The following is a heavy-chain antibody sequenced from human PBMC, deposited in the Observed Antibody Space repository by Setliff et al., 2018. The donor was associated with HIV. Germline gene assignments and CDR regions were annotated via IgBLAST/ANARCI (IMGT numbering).Heavy chain of an antibody. CDR3: ARYARVPQF. V-gene: IGHV3-11*01. CDR1: GFTFNDYY. CDR2: IGGSGGTDI. D-gene: IGHD1-1*01. Sequence: SCAVSGFTFNDYYMSWLRQAPGKGLEYISYIGGSGGTDIPYADAVTGRFTISRDTAKNSLYLQMNSLRAEDTAVYYCARYARVPQFWGQGTLVTVSS. J-gene: IGHJ1*01.